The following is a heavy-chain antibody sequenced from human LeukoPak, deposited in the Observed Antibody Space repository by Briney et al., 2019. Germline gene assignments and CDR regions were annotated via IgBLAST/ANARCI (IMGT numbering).Heavy chain of an antibody. CDR3: ANFLDFIVVVPAAILDAFDI. J-gene: IGHJ3*02. D-gene: IGHD2-2*02. CDR2: ISGSGGST. Sequence: TGGSLRLSCAASGFTFSSYAMSWVRQAPGKGLEWVSAISGSGGSTYYADSVKGRFTISRDNSKNTLYLQMNSLRAEDTAVYYCANFLDFIVVVPAAILDAFDIWGQGTMVTVSS. V-gene: IGHV3-23*01. CDR1: GFTFSSYA.